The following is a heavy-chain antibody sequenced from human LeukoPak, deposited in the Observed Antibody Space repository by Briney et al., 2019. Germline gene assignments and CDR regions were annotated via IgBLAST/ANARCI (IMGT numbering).Heavy chain of an antibody. CDR1: GYTFTSYY. CDR3: ARDPRTTGYFDY. D-gene: IGHD2/OR15-2a*01. V-gene: IGHV1-46*01. Sequence: GASVKVSCKASGYTFTSYYMHWVRQAPGQGLEWMGIINPSGGSTSYAQKFQGRVTMTRDTSTSTVYMELSSPRSEDTAVYYCARDPRTTGYFDYWGQGTLVTVSS. J-gene: IGHJ4*02. CDR2: INPSGGST.